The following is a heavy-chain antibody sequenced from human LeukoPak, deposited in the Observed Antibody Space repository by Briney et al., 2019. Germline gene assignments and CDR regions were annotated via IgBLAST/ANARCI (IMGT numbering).Heavy chain of an antibody. CDR2: IYPGDSDT. Sequence: KAGESLKISCKGSGYSFTSYWIGWVRQMPGKGLEWMGIIYPGDSDTRYSPSFQGQVTISADKSISTAYLQWSSLKASDTAMYYCARTTYSSGWYDQRFDYWGQGTLVTVSS. J-gene: IGHJ4*02. CDR3: ARTTYSSGWYDQRFDY. V-gene: IGHV5-51*01. D-gene: IGHD6-19*01. CDR1: GYSFTSYW.